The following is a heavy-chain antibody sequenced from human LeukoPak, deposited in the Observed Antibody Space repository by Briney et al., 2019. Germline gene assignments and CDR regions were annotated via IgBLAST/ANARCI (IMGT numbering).Heavy chain of an antibody. J-gene: IGHJ4*02. Sequence: GGSLRLSCAAYGFPFDHYWMSWVRQAPGKGLEWVANIKQDGSEKNYVDSVKGRFTISRDNDKSSLSLQMNSLRAEDSAVYYCGTGEWLDSWGPGTLVIVSS. CDR1: GFPFDHYW. V-gene: IGHV3-7*03. CDR3: GTGEWLDS. CDR2: IKQDGSEK. D-gene: IGHD3-3*01.